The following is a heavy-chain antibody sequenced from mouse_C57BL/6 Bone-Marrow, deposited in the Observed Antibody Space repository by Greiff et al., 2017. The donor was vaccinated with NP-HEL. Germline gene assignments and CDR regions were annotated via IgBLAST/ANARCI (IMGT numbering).Heavy chain of an antibody. D-gene: IGHD2-5*01. CDR3: AFSNYLYFDD. J-gene: IGHJ2*01. V-gene: IGHV3-5*01. Sequence: VQLKESGPGLVKPSQTVFLTCTVTGISITTGNYRWSWIRQFPGNKLEWIGYIYYSGTITYNPSLTSRTTITRDTPKNQFFLEMNSLTAEDTATYYGAFSNYLYFDDWGQGTTLTVSS. CDR1: GISITTGNYR. CDR2: IYYSGTI.